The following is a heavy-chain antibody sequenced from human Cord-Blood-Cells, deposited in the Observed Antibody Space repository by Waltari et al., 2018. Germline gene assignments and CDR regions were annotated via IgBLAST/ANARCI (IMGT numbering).Heavy chain of an antibody. J-gene: IGHJ4*02. CDR1: GFTLRSYA. V-gene: IGHV3-30-3*01. CDR3: ARGTPIDY. Sequence: QVQLVESGVGVVQPGRSLRLSCAASGFTLRSYAMHWVRQAPGKGLEWVAVISYDGSNKYYADSVKGRFTISRDNSKNTLYLQMNSLRAEDTAVYYCARGTPIDYWGQGTLVTVSS. CDR2: ISYDGSNK.